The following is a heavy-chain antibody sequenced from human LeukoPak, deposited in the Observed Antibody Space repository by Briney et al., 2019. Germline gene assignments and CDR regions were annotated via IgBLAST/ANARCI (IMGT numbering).Heavy chain of an antibody. CDR1: GFTFSSYG. D-gene: IGHD1-26*01. CDR2: ISYDGSNK. Sequence: PGRSLRLSCAASGFTFSSYGMHWVRQAPGKGLEWVAVISYDGSNKYYADSVKGRFTISRDNSKNTLYLQMNSLRAEDTAVYYCAKPRSGSYYAYYFDYWGQGTLVTVSS. V-gene: IGHV3-30*18. J-gene: IGHJ4*02. CDR3: AKPRSGSYYAYYFDY.